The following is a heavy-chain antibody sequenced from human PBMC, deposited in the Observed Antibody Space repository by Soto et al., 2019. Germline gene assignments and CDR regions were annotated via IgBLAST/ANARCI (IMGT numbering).Heavy chain of an antibody. D-gene: IGHD6-13*01. J-gene: IGHJ3*02. CDR2: TSGGGYDT. Sequence: EVQLLESGGDLVQPGGSLRLSCAASRFSFSSYAMSWVRQAPGKGLEWVAATSGGGYDTFYADSVKGRFTISRDNSKNMLYLQMNSLRAEDTAVYYCAKEIAGIGKGVYDIWGQGTMVTVSS. V-gene: IGHV3-23*01. CDR3: AKEIAGIGKGVYDI. CDR1: RFSFSSYA.